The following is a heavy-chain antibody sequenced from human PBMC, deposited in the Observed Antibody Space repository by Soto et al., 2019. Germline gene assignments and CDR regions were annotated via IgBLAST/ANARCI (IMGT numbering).Heavy chain of an antibody. D-gene: IGHD3-22*01. CDR1: GGSISSSSYY. CDR3: ARGGVYYYDSSDAFDI. Sequence: KPAETLSLTCTVSGGSISSSSYYWGWIRQPPGKGLEWIGSIYYSGSTYYNPSLKSRVTISVDTSKNQFSLKLSSVTAADTAVYYCARGGVYYYDSSDAFDIWGQGTMVTVSS. J-gene: IGHJ3*02. CDR2: IYYSGST. V-gene: IGHV4-39*01.